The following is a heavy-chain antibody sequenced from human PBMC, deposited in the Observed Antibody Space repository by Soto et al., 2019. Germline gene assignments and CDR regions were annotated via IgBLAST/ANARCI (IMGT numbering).Heavy chain of an antibody. J-gene: IGHJ4*02. D-gene: IGHD6-19*01. CDR3: ATHSNGWPYYFNY. CDR1: GGSISDYY. Sequence: SETLSLTCTVSGGSISDYYWSWIRQPPGKGLEWIGYVDYSGSTNYNPPLKSRVTISVDTSKNQFSLNLSSVTAADTAVYYCATHSNGWPYYFNYWGQGTLVTVSS. V-gene: IGHV4-59*01. CDR2: VDYSGST.